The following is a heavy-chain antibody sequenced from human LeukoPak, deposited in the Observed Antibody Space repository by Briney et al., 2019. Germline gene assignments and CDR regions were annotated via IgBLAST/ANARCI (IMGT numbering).Heavy chain of an antibody. D-gene: IGHD6-13*01. J-gene: IGHJ4*02. CDR1: GFTVSSNY. Sequence: GSLRLSCAASGFTVSSNYMSWVRQAPGKGLEWIGEINHSGSTNYNPSLKSRVTISVDTSKNQFSLKLSSVTAADTAVYYCASGWYPSPVGDYFDYWGQGTLVTVSS. V-gene: IGHV4-34*01. CDR2: INHSGST. CDR3: ASGWYPSPVGDYFDY.